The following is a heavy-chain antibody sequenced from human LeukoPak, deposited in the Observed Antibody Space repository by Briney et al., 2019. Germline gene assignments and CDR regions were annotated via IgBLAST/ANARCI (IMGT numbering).Heavy chain of an antibody. CDR3: AKVDNWKYGHHDF. CDR1: GFTFSSYE. V-gene: IGHV3-23*01. J-gene: IGHJ4*02. Sequence: GGSLRLSCAASGFTFSSYEMNWVRQAPGKGLEWVSSISGSDGTTYYADSVKGRFTISRDNSRYTLSLQMNNLRAEDTAVYYCAKVDNWKYGHHDFWGQGTLVTVSS. D-gene: IGHD1-1*01. CDR2: ISGSDGTT.